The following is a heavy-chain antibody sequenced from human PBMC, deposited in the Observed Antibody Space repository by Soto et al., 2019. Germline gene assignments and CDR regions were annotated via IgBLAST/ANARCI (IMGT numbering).Heavy chain of an antibody. Sequence: PGGSLRLSCAASVFAFSSYGMHWVRQAPGKGMEWVAVISYDGSKKYYADSVKGRLTISRDNSKNTLYLQMKSLRAEDTAVYYCAKVFEYYYGSGSYLPLDYWGQGTLVTVSS. CDR1: VFAFSSYG. CDR2: ISYDGSKK. V-gene: IGHV3-30*18. D-gene: IGHD3-10*01. CDR3: AKVFEYYYGSGSYLPLDY. J-gene: IGHJ4*02.